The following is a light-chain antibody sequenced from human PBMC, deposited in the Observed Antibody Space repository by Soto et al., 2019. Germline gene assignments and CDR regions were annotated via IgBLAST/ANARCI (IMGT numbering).Light chain of an antibody. CDR2: ANS. CDR3: QSYDTSLSVV. V-gene: IGLV1-40*01. CDR1: RSNIGAGYD. J-gene: IGLJ2*01. Sequence: QSVLTQPPSVSGAPGQRVTISCTGSRSNIGAGYDVHWYQQLPGTAPKLLMYANSNRPSGVPDRFSGSKSGTSASLAITGLQAEDEADYYCQSYDTSLSVVFGGGTQLTVL.